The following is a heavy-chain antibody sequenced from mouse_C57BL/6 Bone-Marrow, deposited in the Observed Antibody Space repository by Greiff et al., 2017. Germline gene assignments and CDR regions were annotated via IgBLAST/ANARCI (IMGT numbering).Heavy chain of an antibody. V-gene: IGHV1-82*01. CDR1: GYAFSSSW. Sequence: VQLVESGPELVKPGASVKISCKASGYAFSSSWMNWVKQRPGKGLEWIGRIYPGDGDTNYNRKFKGKATLTADKSSSTAYMQLSSLTSEDSAVYVCARGGREFAYWGQGTLVTVSA. CDR3: ARGGREFAY. J-gene: IGHJ3*01. CDR2: IYPGDGDT. D-gene: IGHD3-3*01.